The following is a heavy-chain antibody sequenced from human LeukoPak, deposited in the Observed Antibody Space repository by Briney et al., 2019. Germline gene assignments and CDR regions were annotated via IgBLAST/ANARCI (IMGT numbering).Heavy chain of an antibody. CDR3: AREGDDSGTYFDS. CDR2: INPNSGGT. D-gene: IGHD1-26*01. CDR1: GYTFTGYY. Sequence: ASVKVSCKASGYTFTGYYIHWVRQAPGQGLEWMGWINPNSGGTNYAQKFQGRVTMTRDTSISTAYMELSRLRSDDTAVYYCAREGDDSGTYFDSWGQGTLVTVSS. V-gene: IGHV1-2*02. J-gene: IGHJ4*02.